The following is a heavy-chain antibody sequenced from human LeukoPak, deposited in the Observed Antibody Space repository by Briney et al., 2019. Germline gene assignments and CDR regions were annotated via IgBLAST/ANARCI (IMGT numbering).Heavy chain of an antibody. J-gene: IGHJ5*02. D-gene: IGHD2-21*02. CDR3: AREHCGGDCYERGGNWFYP. CDR2: ISAYNGNT. Sequence: ASVKVSCKASGYTFTSYVISWVRQAPGQGLEWMGWISAYNGNTNYAQKLQGRVTMTTDTSTSTAYMELRSLRSDDTAVYYCAREHCGGDCYERGGNWFYPWGQGTLVTVSS. V-gene: IGHV1-18*01. CDR1: GYTFTSYV.